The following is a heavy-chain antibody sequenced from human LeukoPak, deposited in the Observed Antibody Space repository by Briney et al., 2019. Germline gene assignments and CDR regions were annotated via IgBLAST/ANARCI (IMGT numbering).Heavy chain of an antibody. J-gene: IGHJ4*02. CDR3: AITTTIAAAGLDY. V-gene: IGHV1-2*02. CDR1: GYTFTGHY. D-gene: IGHD6-13*01. CDR2: INPNRGGT. Sequence: GASVKVSCKASGYTFTGHYLHWVRQAPGQGLEWMGWINPNRGGTKYAQKFQGRVTMTRDTPVSTAYMELSRLSSDDTAVYYCAITTTIAAAGLDYWGQGTLVTVSS.